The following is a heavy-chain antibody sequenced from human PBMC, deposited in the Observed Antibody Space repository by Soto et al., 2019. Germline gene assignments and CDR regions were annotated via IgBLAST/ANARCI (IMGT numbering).Heavy chain of an antibody. CDR1: GFTFSNYW. Sequence: EVQLVESGGGLLQPGGSLTLSCTASGFTFSNYWMHWVRQAPGKGLVWVSRTKSDGSGTSYTDSVKGRFTTSRDNAYNTLYLQMSNLRAEDTAVYYCARGGFDYGPRRMDVWGKGTTVIVSS. D-gene: IGHD3-10*01. CDR2: TKSDGSGT. V-gene: IGHV3-74*01. J-gene: IGHJ6*04. CDR3: ARGGFDYGPRRMDV.